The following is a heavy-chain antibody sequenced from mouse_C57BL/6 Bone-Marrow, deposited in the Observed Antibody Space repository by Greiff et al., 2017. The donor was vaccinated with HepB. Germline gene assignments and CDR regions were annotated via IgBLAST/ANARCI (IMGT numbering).Heavy chain of an antibody. CDR3: ARADGSSHYYAMDY. J-gene: IGHJ4*01. V-gene: IGHV5-4*01. D-gene: IGHD1-1*01. CDR1: GFTFSSYA. CDR2: ISDGGSYT. Sequence: EVLLVESGGGLVKPGGSLKLSCAASGFTFSSYAMSWVRQTPEKRLEWVATISDGGSYTYYPDNVKGRFTIYRDNAKNNLYLQMSQLKSEDTAMYYCARADGSSHYYAMDYWGQGTSVTVSS.